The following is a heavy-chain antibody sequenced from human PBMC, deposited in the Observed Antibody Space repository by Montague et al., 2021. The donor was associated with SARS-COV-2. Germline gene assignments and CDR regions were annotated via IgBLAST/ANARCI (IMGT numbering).Heavy chain of an antibody. Sequence: SETLSLTCAVYGGSFSGYYWSWIRQPPGKGLEWIGAINHSGSTNYNPSLKSRVTISVDTSKNQFSLKLSSVTAADTAVYYCARGSTVTHYWGQGTLVTVSS. V-gene: IGHV4-34*01. D-gene: IGHD4-17*01. CDR3: ARGSTVTHY. J-gene: IGHJ4*02. CDR1: GGSFSGYY. CDR2: INHSGST.